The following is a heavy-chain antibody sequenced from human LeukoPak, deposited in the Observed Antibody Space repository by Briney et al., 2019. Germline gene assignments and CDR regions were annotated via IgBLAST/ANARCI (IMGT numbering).Heavy chain of an antibody. Sequence: GGSLRLSCAASGFTFNSYWMHWVRQAPGKGLVWVSCINSDGSSTSYADSVKGRFTISRDNAKNTLYMQMTSVRAEDTAVNYRARCLLRFFALGMDVWGQGTTVTVSS. CDR1: GFTFNSYW. CDR2: INSDGSST. J-gene: IGHJ6*02. CDR3: ARCLLRFFALGMDV. D-gene: IGHD3-3*01. V-gene: IGHV3-74*01.